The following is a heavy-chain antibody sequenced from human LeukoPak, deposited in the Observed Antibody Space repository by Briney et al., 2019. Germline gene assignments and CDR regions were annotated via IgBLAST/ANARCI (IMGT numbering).Heavy chain of an antibody. CDR1: GFTFSSYA. D-gene: IGHD6-19*01. CDR3: ARETGYSSGWYSSYYYYGMDV. CDR2: ISYDGSNK. Sequence: GRSLRLSCAASGFTFSSYAMHWVRQAPGKGLEWVAVISYDGSNKYYADPVKGRFTISRDNSKNTLYLQMNSLRAEDTAVYYCARETGYSSGWYSSYYYYGMDVWGQGTTVTVSS. J-gene: IGHJ6*02. V-gene: IGHV3-30*04.